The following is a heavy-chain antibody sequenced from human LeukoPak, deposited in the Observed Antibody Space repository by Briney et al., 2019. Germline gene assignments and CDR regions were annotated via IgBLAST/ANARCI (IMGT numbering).Heavy chain of an antibody. D-gene: IGHD1-26*01. CDR1: GFPFGDYA. CDR2: IRSKAYGGTT. Sequence: PGGSLRLSCTASGFPFGDYAMSWVRPAPGKGLEGVGFIRSKAYGGTTEYAASVKGRFTISRDDSKSIAYLQMNSLKTEDTAVYYCTRRQVVGATTLVFRYYFDYWGQGTLVTVSS. J-gene: IGHJ4*02. CDR3: TRRQVVGATTLVFRYYFDY. V-gene: IGHV3-49*04.